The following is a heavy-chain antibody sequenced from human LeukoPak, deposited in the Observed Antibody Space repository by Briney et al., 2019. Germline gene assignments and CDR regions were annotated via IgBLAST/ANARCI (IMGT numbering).Heavy chain of an antibody. CDR1: GFPLSSYS. V-gene: IGHV3-21*01. Sequence: VGSLRLSCAVSGFPLSSYSMNWVRQAPGKGLECVSSISGSSTYIHYADSVKGRFSISRDDAKASLHLQINNLRGEDTAVYYCAAYYYGSGSRALDYWGQGTLVTVSS. J-gene: IGHJ4*02. CDR2: ISGSSTYI. D-gene: IGHD3-10*01. CDR3: AAYYYGSGSRALDY.